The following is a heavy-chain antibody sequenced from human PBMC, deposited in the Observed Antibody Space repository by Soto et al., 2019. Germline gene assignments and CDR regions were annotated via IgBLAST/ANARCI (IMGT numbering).Heavy chain of an antibody. CDR2: IYYSGTT. D-gene: IGHD2-15*01. Sequence: KGLEWIGYIYYSGTTYYHPSLKSRVTISVDTSKNQFSLKLSSVTAADTAVYYCAVFFFSCYGFPRYLHSFPTRRSSDL. V-gene: IGHV4-31*02. J-gene: IGHJ2*01. CDR3: AVFFFSCYGFPRYLHSFPTRRSSDL.